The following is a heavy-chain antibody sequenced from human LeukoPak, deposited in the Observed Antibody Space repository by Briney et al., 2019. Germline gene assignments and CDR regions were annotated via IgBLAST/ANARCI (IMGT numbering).Heavy chain of an antibody. Sequence: ASVKVSCKASGGTFSSYAISWVRQAPGQGLEWMGRIIPIFGIANYAQKFQGRVTITADKSTSTAYMELSSLRSEDTAVYYCARDMAAAGAVADHDAFDIWGQGTMVTVSS. CDR3: ARDMAAAGAVADHDAFDI. CDR1: GGTFSSYA. CDR2: IIPIFGIA. J-gene: IGHJ3*02. V-gene: IGHV1-69*04. D-gene: IGHD6-19*01.